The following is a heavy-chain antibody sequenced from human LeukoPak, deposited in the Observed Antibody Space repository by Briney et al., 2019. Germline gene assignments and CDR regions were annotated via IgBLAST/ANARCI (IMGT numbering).Heavy chain of an antibody. V-gene: IGHV4-59*01. J-gene: IGHJ3*02. CDR2: IYYSGST. CDR3: ARDSFYCSGGGCYDAFDI. Sequence: SETLSLTCTVSGGSISSYYWSWIRQPPGKGLEWIGYIYYSGSTNYNPSLKSRVTISVDTSKNQFSLKLSSVTAADTAVYYCARDSFYCSGGGCYDAFDIWGQGTMVTVSS. CDR1: GGSISSYY. D-gene: IGHD2-15*01.